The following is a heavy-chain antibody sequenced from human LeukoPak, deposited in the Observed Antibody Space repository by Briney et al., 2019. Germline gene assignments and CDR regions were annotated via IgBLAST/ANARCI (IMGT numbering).Heavy chain of an antibody. CDR3: AKDLVGSYYDYYYYYYMDV. J-gene: IGHJ6*03. CDR2: ISYDGSNK. CDR1: GFTFSSYG. V-gene: IGHV3-30*18. D-gene: IGHD1-26*01. Sequence: PGGSLRLSCAASGFTFSSYGMHWVRQAPGKGLEWVAVISYDGSNKYYADSVKGRFTISRDNSKNTLYLQMNSLRAEDTAVYYCAKDLVGSYYDYYYYYYMDVWGKGTTVTVSS.